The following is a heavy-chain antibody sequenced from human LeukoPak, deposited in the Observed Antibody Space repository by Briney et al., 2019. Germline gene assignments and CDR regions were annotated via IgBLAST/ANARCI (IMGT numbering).Heavy chain of an antibody. CDR2: IYTSGST. Sequence: TSETLSLTCTVSGGSISSGSYYWSWIRQPAGKGLEWIGRIYTSGSTNYNPSLKSRVTISVDRSKNLFSLNLSSVTAADTAVYYCARRASSYYFDNWSQGTLVTVSS. CDR3: ARRASSYYFDN. V-gene: IGHV4-61*02. CDR1: GGSISSGSYY. J-gene: IGHJ4*02. D-gene: IGHD3-16*02.